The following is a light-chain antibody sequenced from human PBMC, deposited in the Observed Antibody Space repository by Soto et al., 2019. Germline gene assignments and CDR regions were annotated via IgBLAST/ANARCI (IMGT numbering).Light chain of an antibody. V-gene: IGLV2-23*01. CDR2: EGS. CDR1: SSDVGSYNL. CDR3: CSYVTYSGVV. Sequence: QSALTQPASVSGSPGQSTTISCTETSSDVGSYNLVSWYQQHPGKAPKLMIYEGSKRPSGVSNRFSGSKSGNTASLTISGLQAEDEADYYCCSYVTYSGVVFGGGTKLTVL. J-gene: IGLJ2*01.